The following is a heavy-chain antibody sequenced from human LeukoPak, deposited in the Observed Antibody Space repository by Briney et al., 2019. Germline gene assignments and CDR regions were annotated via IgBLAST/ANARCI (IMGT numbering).Heavy chain of an antibody. V-gene: IGHV3-30*18. J-gene: IGHJ4*02. CDR3: AKDLPSAYTVTPDY. D-gene: IGHD4-17*01. CDR2: ISYDGSNK. Sequence: GGSLRLSCAASGFTFSSYGMHWVRQAPGKGLEWVAVISYDGSNKYYADSVKGRFTISRDNSKNTLYLQMNSLRAEDTAVYYCAKDLPSAYTVTPDYWGQGTLVTVSS. CDR1: GFTFSSYG.